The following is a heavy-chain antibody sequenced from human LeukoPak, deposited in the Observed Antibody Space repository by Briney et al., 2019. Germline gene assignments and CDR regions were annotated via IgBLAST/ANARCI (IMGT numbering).Heavy chain of an antibody. V-gene: IGHV1-18*01. CDR1: GYTFTNYG. J-gene: IGHJ5*02. CDR3: ARDIKRSRARWENLGFDP. Sequence: ASVKVSCKASGYTFTNYGISWVRQAPGQGLEWVGWISTYNGNTNYVQKLQGRVTMTTDTSTSTAYMELRSLRSDDTAVYYCARDIKRSRARWENLGFDPWGQGTLVTVST. CDR2: ISTYNGNT. D-gene: IGHD1-26*01.